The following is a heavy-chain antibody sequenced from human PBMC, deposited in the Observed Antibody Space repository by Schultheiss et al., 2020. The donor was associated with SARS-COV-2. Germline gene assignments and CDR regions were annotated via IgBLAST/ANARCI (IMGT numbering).Heavy chain of an antibody. Sequence: SETLSLICTVSGDSVSGYSWGWVRQSPGRGLEWIGRIYTSGSTNYNPSLKSRVTMSVDTSKNQFSLKLSSVTAADTAVYYCARDVYVWGKGTTVTVSS. V-gene: IGHV4-4*07. CDR1: GDSVSGYS. CDR2: IYTSGST. CDR3: ARDVYV. J-gene: IGHJ6*04.